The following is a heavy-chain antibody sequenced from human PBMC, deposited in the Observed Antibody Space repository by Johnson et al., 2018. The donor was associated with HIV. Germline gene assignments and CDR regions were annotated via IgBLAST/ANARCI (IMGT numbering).Heavy chain of an antibody. CDR2: ISGSGGST. CDR1: GFTFSSYA. J-gene: IGHJ3*02. D-gene: IGHD6-13*01. V-gene: IGHV3-23*04. CDR3: AKDRRGKQQLVTGNDAFDI. Sequence: EVQLVESGGGVVQPGRSLRLSCAASGFTFSSYAMSWVRQAPGKGLEWVSAISGSGGSTYYADSVKGRFTISRDNSKNTLYLQMNSLRAEDTAVYYCAKDRRGKQQLVTGNDAFDIWGQGTMVTVSS.